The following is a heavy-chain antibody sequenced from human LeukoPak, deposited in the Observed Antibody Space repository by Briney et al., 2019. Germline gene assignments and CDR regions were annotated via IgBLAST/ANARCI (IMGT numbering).Heavy chain of an antibody. CDR3: ARRDGGAIDY. CDR1: GGSISSSSYY. V-gene: IGHV4-39*01. D-gene: IGHD1-26*01. J-gene: IGHJ4*02. CDR2: IYYSGST. Sequence: PSETLSLTCTVSGGSISSSSYYWGWIRQPPGKGLEWIGSIYYSGSTYYNPSLKSRVTISVDTSKNQFSLKLSSVTAADTAVYYCARRDGGAIDYWGQGTLVTVSS.